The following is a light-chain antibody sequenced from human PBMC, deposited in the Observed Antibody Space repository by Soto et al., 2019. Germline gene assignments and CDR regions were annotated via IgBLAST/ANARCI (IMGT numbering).Light chain of an antibody. CDR2: EVS. V-gene: IGLV2-18*02. J-gene: IGLJ1*01. Sequence: QSVLTQPPSVSGSPGQSVTISCTGTSSDVGSNNRVSWYQQPPGTAPKAMIYEVSNRPSGVPDRFSGSKSGNTASLTISGLRAEDEADYYCTSYTSSTTPCVFGTGTKVTIL. CDR3: TSYTSSTTPCV. CDR1: SSDVGSNNR.